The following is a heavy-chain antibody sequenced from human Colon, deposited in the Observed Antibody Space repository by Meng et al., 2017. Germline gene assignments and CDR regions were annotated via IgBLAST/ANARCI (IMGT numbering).Heavy chain of an antibody. CDR2: INHSEST. V-gene: IGHV4-34*01. Sequence: LNPPGALSLPWAVYGWSFSGSAWSPTRPPPGKGLEWIGVINHSESTNSNPSLKSRVTISVDTSTNQFSLKLRSVTAADTAVYYCARGRYSGYLPWGQGTLVTVSS. CDR3: ARGRYSGYLP. CDR1: GWSFSGSA. D-gene: IGHD5-12*01. J-gene: IGHJ5*02.